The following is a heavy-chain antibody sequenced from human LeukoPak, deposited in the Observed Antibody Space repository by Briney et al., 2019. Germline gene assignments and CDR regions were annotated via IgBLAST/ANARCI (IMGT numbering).Heavy chain of an antibody. V-gene: IGHV1-69*13. CDR1: GGTFSSYA. Sequence: SVKVSCKASGGTFSSYAISWVRQAPGQGLEWMGGIIPIFGTANYAQKFQGRVTITADGSTSTAYMELSSLRSEDTAVYYCARDLGHPVTILSLDPWGQGTLVTVSS. CDR2: IIPIFGTA. D-gene: IGHD3-3*01. J-gene: IGHJ5*02. CDR3: ARDLGHPVTILSLDP.